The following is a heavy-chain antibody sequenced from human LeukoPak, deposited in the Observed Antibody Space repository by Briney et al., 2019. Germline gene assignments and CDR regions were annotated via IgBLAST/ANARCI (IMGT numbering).Heavy chain of an antibody. CDR3: ARGPVYFDY. V-gene: IGHV1-2*02. CDR1: GYTFTGYY. J-gene: IGHJ4*02. CDR2: INPNSGGT. Sequence: ASVTVSCKASGYTFTGYYMHWVRQAPGQGLEWMGWINPNSGGTKYAQKFQGRVTMTRDTSISTAYMELSRLRSDDTAVYHCARGPVYFDYWGQGTLVTVSS.